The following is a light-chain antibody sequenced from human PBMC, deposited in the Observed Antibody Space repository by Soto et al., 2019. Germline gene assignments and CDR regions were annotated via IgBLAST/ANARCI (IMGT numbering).Light chain of an antibody. J-gene: IGKJ4*01. CDR3: QQYDNLPPFT. Sequence: DIQMTQSPSSLSASVGDRVTITCQASQDISNYLNWYQQKPGKAPKLLIYDASNLETGVPSGFSGSGSGTDFTFTISSLQPEDIATYYCQQYDNLPPFTFGGGTKVEIK. CDR2: DAS. V-gene: IGKV1-33*01. CDR1: QDISNY.